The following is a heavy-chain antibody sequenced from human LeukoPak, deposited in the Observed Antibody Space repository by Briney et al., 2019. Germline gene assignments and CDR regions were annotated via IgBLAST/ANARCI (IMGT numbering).Heavy chain of an antibody. CDR3: ARDRGSDSGSYPNWFDP. J-gene: IGHJ5*02. Sequence: GGSLRLSCAASGFTFSSYAMHWVRQAPGKGLEWVAVISYDGSNKYYADSAKGRFTISRDNSKNTLYLQMNSLRAEDTAVYYCARDRGSDSGSYPNWFDPWGQGTLVTVSS. V-gene: IGHV3-30-3*01. D-gene: IGHD1-26*01. CDR2: ISYDGSNK. CDR1: GFTFSSYA.